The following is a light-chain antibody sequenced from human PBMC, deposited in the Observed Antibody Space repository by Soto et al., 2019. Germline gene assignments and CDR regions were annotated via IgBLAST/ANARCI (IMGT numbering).Light chain of an antibody. J-gene: IGKJ1*01. CDR3: QQFYNYPRT. Sequence: AIRMTQSPSSFSASTGDRVSITCRATQDIGTYLAWYQQIPGKAPKLLIYDASTLQTGVPSRFSGSGSGTDFTLTISYLQSEDFGTYYCQQFYNYPRTSGQGTKVEIK. CDR1: QDIGTY. CDR2: DAS. V-gene: IGKV1-8*01.